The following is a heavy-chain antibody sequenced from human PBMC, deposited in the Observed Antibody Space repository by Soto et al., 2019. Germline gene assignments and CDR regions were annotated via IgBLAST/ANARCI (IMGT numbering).Heavy chain of an antibody. CDR3: ARGYSSGPDY. CDR2: INSDGSTT. D-gene: IGHD6-19*01. CDR1: GFTFRDHW. V-gene: IGHV3-74*01. J-gene: IGHJ4*02. Sequence: EVKLVESGGGLVQPGGSLRLSCAASGFTFRDHWMHWVRQAPGKGLVWVSRINSDGSTTTYADSVKGRFTISRDNAKSTLYLQLNSLRAEDTALYYCARGYSSGPDYWGQGTLVTVSP.